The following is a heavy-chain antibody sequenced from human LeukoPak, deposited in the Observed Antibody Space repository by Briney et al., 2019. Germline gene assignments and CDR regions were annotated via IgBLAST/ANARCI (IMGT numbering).Heavy chain of an antibody. CDR1: GGSISRYY. V-gene: IGHV4-59*01. CDR3: ARNSGTHAFDI. D-gene: IGHD1-14*01. CDR2: IYYSGST. Sequence: PSETLSLTCTVSGGSISRYYWSWIRQPPGKGLEWIGYIYYSGSTNYNPSLKSRVTISVDTSKNQFSLKMSSVTAADTAVYYSARNSGTHAFDIWGQGTMVTVSS. J-gene: IGHJ3*02.